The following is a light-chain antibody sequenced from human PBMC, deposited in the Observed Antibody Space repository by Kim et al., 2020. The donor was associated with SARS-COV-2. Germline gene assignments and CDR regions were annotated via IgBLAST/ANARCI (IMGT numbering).Light chain of an antibody. J-gene: IGLJ3*02. CDR3: QSYDSSIPWV. Sequence: KAVTLSCTGSPGSIASNYVQWYQQRPGSAPTTVIYEDNQRPSGVPDRFSGSIDSSSNSASLTISGLKTEDEADYYCQSYDSSIPWVFGGGTQLTVL. CDR2: EDN. V-gene: IGLV6-57*02. CDR1: PGSIASNY.